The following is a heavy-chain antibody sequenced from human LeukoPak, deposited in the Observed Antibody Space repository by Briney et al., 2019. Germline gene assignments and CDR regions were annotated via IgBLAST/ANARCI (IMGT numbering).Heavy chain of an antibody. D-gene: IGHD3-22*01. CDR2: ISGSGGRT. J-gene: IGHJ4*02. CDR1: GITLSNYG. Sequence: GGSLRLSCAVSGITLSNYGMSWVRPAPGKGLEWVAGISGSGGRTTYADSVKGRFTISRDNPKNTLYLQMSSLRVEDTAVYFCARRGVVIRVILVGFHKEAYYFDSWGQGALVTVSS. CDR3: ARRGVVIRVILVGFHKEAYYFDS. V-gene: IGHV3-23*01.